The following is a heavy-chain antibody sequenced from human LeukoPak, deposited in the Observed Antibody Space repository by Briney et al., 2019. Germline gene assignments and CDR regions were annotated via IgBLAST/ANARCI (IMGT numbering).Heavy chain of an antibody. D-gene: IGHD4-17*01. Sequence: ASVKVSCKASGYTLTSYGINWMRQAPGQGLEWMGWISTQSGNTNYAQKGQGRLTLTTDRSTNTAYMELRSLRSDDTAVYYCARGAYGDKWGQGTMVTVSS. CDR1: GYTLTSYG. CDR3: ARGAYGDK. V-gene: IGHV1-18*01. J-gene: IGHJ4*02. CDR2: ISTQSGNT.